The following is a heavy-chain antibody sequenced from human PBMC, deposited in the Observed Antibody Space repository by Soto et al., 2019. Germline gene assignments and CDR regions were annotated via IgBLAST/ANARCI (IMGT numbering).Heavy chain of an antibody. V-gene: IGHV3-13*01. CDR3: ARGQEVGAHFFDA. D-gene: IGHD2-15*01. CDR1: GFTFSGFD. Sequence: GGSLRLSCEASGFTFSGFDMHWVRQPTGKGLEWVSTIGTAGDTYYAVSVKGRFTISRDNAKNSLSLQMNSLRAGDTAVYFCARGQEVGAHFFDAWGQRTRVTV. J-gene: IGHJ4*02. CDR2: IGTAGDT.